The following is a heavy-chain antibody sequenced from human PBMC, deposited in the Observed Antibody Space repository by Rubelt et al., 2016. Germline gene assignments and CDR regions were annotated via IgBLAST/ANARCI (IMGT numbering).Heavy chain of an antibody. CDR3: ATERPEYYYDP. J-gene: IGHJ5*02. Sequence: QVQLVQSGAEVKKPGSSVKVSCKASGGTFSSYAISWVRQAPGKGLEWMGGFDPEDGETIYAQKFQGRVTMTEDTSTDTAYMELSSLRSEDTAVYYCATERPEYYYDPWGQGTLVTVSS. CDR1: GGTFSSYA. CDR2: FDPEDGET. D-gene: IGHD3-10*01. V-gene: IGHV1-24*01.